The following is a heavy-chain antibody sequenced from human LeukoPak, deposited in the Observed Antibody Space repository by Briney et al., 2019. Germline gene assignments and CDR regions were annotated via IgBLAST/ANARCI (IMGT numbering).Heavy chain of an antibody. CDR3: ASWVGGGTVADTDAFDI. CDR2: ISTYNGNT. CDR1: GYTFTSYG. D-gene: IGHD6-19*01. Sequence: ASVKVSCKASGYTFTSYGISWVRQAPGQGLEWMGWISTYNGNTNHAQKLQGRVTMTTDTSTSTAYMELRSLRSDDTAVYYCASWVGGGTVADTDAFDIWGQGTMVTVSS. V-gene: IGHV1-18*01. J-gene: IGHJ3*02.